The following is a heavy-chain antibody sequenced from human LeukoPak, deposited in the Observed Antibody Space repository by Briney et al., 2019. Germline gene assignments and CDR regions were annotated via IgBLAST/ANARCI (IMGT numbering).Heavy chain of an antibody. D-gene: IGHD2/OR15-2a*01. CDR1: GFTFNTYS. CDR3: VSFYETY. J-gene: IGHJ4*02. V-gene: IGHV3-21*01. Sequence: GGSLRLSCAASGFTFNTYSMNWVRQAPGKGLEWVSSISSSSSYIYYADSVKGRFTISRDNAKNSLFLQMISLRAEDTAVYYCVSFYETYWGRGTLVTVSS. CDR2: ISSSSSYI.